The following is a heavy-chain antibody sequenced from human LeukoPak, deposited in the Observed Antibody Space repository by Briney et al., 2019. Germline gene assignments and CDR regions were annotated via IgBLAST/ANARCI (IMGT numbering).Heavy chain of an antibody. CDR3: ARRPAYCGGDCYYAYFDY. D-gene: IGHD2-21*01. Sequence: SETLSLTCTVSGGSISSSSYYWGWIRQPPGKGLEWIGSIYYSGSTHYNPSLKSRVTISVDTSKNQFSLRLRSVTAADTAVYYCARRPAYCGGDCYYAYFDYWGQGTLVTVSS. CDR1: GGSISSSSYY. V-gene: IGHV4-39*01. J-gene: IGHJ4*02. CDR2: IYYSGST.